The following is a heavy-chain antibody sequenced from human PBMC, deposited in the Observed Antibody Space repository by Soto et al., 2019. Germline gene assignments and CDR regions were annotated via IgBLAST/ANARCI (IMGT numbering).Heavy chain of an antibody. J-gene: IGHJ3*01. Sequence: QVQLVQSGAEVKKPGSSVKVSCTASGGSFSSHAITWVRQAPGQGLEWMGRIIPILGITNYAQKFQDRVTITADKSTSTGYMDLGSLRSEDTAMYYSAVGEDADYRYPRDDAFDLWGQGTKVTVSS. V-gene: IGHV1-69*02. CDR3: AVGEDADYRYPRDDAFDL. CDR2: IIPILGIT. D-gene: IGHD3-16*02. CDR1: GGSFSSHA.